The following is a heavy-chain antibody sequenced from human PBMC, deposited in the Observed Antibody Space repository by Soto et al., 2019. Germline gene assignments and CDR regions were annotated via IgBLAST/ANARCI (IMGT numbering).Heavy chain of an antibody. D-gene: IGHD2-2*01. Sequence: GCSLRLSCASSGFTFSSYGMHWVRQAPGKGLEWVAVIWYDGSNKYYADSVKGRFTISRDNSKNTLYLQMNSLRAEDTAVYYCARDHGHVVVVPAAIGGGMGVWGQGTTVTVSS. CDR1: GFTFSSYG. J-gene: IGHJ6*02. V-gene: IGHV3-33*01. CDR3: ARDHGHVVVVPAAIGGGMGV. CDR2: IWYDGSNK.